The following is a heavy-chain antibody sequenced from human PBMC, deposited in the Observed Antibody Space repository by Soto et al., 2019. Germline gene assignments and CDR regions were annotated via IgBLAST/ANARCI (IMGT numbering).Heavy chain of an antibody. J-gene: IGHJ4*02. V-gene: IGHV6-1*01. Sequence: PSQTLSLTCAISGDSVSSNSAAWNWIRHSPSRGLEWLGRTYCRSKWYNDYAVSMRSRITINPDTTKNQFSLQLNSATPEDKAVYSCATWRFDYWGQGTLVTVSS. CDR2: TYCRSKWYN. CDR1: GDSVSSNSAA. CDR3: ATWRFDY.